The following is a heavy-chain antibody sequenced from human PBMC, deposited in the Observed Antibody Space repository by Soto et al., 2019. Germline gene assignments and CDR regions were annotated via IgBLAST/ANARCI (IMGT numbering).Heavy chain of an antibody. V-gene: IGHV1-69*13. Sequence: GASVKVSCKASGGTFSSYAISWVRQAPGQGLEWMGGIIPIFGTANYAQKFQGRVTITADESTSTAYMELSSLRSEDTAVYYCARVVLMVYAMDYWGQGTLVTVSS. CDR3: ARVVLMVYAMDY. J-gene: IGHJ4*02. CDR2: IIPIFGTA. CDR1: GGTFSSYA. D-gene: IGHD2-8*01.